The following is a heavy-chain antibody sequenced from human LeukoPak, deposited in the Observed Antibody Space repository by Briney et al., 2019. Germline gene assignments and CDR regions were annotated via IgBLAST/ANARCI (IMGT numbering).Heavy chain of an antibody. V-gene: IGHV3-66*01. J-gene: IGHJ4*02. CDR2: IYSGGST. CDR1: GASFSGYY. Sequence: PSETLSLTGAVYGASFSGYYWSWIRQAPGKGLEWVSVIYSGGSTYYADSVKGRFTISRDNSKNPLYLQMNSPSAEDTAVYYCARVGDYPDYWGQGTLVTVSS. CDR3: ARVGDYPDY. D-gene: IGHD4-17*01.